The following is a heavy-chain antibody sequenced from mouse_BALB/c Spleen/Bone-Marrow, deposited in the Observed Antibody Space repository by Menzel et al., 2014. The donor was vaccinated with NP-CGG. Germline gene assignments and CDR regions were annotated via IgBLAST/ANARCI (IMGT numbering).Heavy chain of an antibody. V-gene: IGHV14-3*02. J-gene: IGHJ2*01. D-gene: IGHD2-4*01. CDR1: GFNIKDTY. CDR3: ARLITTDY. CDR2: IDPANGNT. Sequence: EVQLQESGAELVKPGASVKLSCTASGFNIKDTYMHWVKQRPEQGLEWIGRIDPANGNTKYDPKFQGKATITADTSSNTAYLQLSSLTSEDTAVYYCARLITTDYWGQGTTLTVSS.